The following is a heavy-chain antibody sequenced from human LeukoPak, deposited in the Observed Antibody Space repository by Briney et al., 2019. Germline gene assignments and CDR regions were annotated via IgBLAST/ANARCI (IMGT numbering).Heavy chain of an antibody. Sequence: SGTLPLTCSVSAGSSSSYYWSWIRQPPGKGLEWFGYIYNSGSTKYNPSLKSRVTISVDTSKNQFSLKLSSVTAADTAVYYCARVGEGSYYNIFDYWGQGTLVTVSS. CDR1: AGSSSSYY. V-gene: IGHV4-59*01. CDR2: IYNSGST. J-gene: IGHJ4*02. CDR3: ARVGEGSYYNIFDY. D-gene: IGHD3-10*01.